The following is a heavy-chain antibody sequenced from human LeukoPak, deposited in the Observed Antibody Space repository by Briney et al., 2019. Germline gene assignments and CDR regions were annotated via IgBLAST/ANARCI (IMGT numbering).Heavy chain of an antibody. CDR3: AKDHRIVVVPAAFDY. D-gene: IGHD2-2*01. V-gene: IGHV3-7*01. CDR1: GFTFGNFW. CDR2: IKHDGSDE. Sequence: GGSLRLSCAASGFTFGNFWMAWVRQAPGKGLEWVANIKHDGSDEYYVDSVKGRFTISRDNAKNSLYLQMNSLRVEDTAMYYCAKDHRIVVVPAAFDYWGQGTLVTVSS. J-gene: IGHJ4*02.